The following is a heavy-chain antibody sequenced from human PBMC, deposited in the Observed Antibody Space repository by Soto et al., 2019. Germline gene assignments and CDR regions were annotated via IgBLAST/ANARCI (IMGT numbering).Heavy chain of an antibody. CDR1: EYALTELA. CDR3: AVRHMRLIWFGETLSY. D-gene: IGHD3-10*01. J-gene: IGHJ4*02. CDR2: FDPEDGET. Sequence: GASVKVSCEVSEYALTELAIHWVRQAPGKGFEWMGGFDPEDGETIYAQKFQGRVTMTEDTSTQTAYMEMSSLRSEDTAVYYCAVRHMRLIWFGETLSYWGQGTMVTVSS. V-gene: IGHV1-24*01.